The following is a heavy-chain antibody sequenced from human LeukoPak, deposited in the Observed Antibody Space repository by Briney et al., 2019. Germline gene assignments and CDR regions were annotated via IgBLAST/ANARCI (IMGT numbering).Heavy chain of an antibody. Sequence: GASVKASCKASGYTFTGYYIFWVRQAPGQGLEWMGWINPDSGGTNYAQKFQGRVTMTRDTSISTAYMELSRLTSDDTAVFYCARGHHYFVSGSYYNFWGQGTLVTVSS. CDR3: ARGHHYFVSGSYYNF. CDR2: INPDSGGT. V-gene: IGHV1-2*02. J-gene: IGHJ4*02. D-gene: IGHD3-10*01. CDR1: GYTFTGYY.